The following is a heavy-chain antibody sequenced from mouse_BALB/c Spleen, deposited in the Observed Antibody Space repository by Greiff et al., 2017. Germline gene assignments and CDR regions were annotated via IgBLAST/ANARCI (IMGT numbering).Heavy chain of an antibody. Sequence: EVQVVESGGGLVKPGGSLKLSCAASGFTFSSYAMSWVRQSPEKRLEWVAEISSGGSYTYYPDTVTGRFTISRDNAKNTLYLEMSSLRSEDTAMYYCARDRYEIRAMDYWGQGTSVTVSS. D-gene: IGHD2-14*01. CDR2: ISSGGSYT. CDR3: ARDRYEIRAMDY. J-gene: IGHJ4*01. V-gene: IGHV5-9-4*01. CDR1: GFTFSSYA.